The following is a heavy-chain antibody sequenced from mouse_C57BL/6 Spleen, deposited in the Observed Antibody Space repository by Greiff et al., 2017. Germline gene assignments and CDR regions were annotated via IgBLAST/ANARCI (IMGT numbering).Heavy chain of an antibody. CDR1: GYTFTSYW. D-gene: IGHD2-1*01. CDR3: ARKDYYGNSYFDY. CDR2: IYPSDSET. Sequence: QVQLQQPGAELVRPGSSVKLSCKASGYTFTSYWMDWVKQRPGQGLEWIGNIYPSDSETHYNQKFKDKATLTVDKSSSTAYMQLSSLTSEDSAVYYCARKDYYGNSYFDYWGQGTTPTVSS. V-gene: IGHV1-61*01. J-gene: IGHJ2*01.